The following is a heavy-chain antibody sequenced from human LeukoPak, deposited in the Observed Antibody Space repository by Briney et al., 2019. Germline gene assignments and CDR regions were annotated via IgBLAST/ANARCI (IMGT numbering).Heavy chain of an antibody. J-gene: IGHJ6*02. CDR3: ARQKGYSYGSNYHYYYGMDV. CDR1: GYSFTSYW. D-gene: IGHD5-18*01. V-gene: IGHV5-51*01. Sequence: GESLKISCKGSGYSFTSYWIGWVRQMPGKGLEWMGIIYPGDSDTRYSPSFQGQVTISADKSISTAYLQWSSLKASDTAMYYCARQKGYSYGSNYHYYYGMDVWGQGTTVTVSS. CDR2: IYPGDSDT.